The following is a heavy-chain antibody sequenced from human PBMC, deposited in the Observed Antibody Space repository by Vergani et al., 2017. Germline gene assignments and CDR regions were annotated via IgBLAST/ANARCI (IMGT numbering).Heavy chain of an antibody. CDR1: GYTFTGYY. J-gene: IGHJ6*02. CDR2: INPNSGGT. V-gene: IGHV1-2*02. Sequence: QVQLVQSGAEVKKPGASVKVSCKASGYTFTGYYMHWVRQAPGQGLEWMGWINPNSGGTNYAQKFQGRVTMTRDTSISTAYMELSRLRSDDTAVYYCDRGGFDCSSTSCYLDYYYYGMDVWGQGTTVTVSS. D-gene: IGHD2-2*01. CDR3: DRGGFDCSSTSCYLDYYYYGMDV.